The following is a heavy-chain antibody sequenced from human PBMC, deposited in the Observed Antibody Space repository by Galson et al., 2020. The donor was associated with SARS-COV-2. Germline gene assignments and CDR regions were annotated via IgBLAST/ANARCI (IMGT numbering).Heavy chain of an antibody. J-gene: IGHJ5*02. Sequence: ETSETLSLTCSVSGGSISRSSYYWGWIRQPPGKGLAWIGRIYYSGSTYYNPPLKSRVTISVDTSKNQFSLKLSSVTAADTAVYYCARHLKFYYVSGNFNWFDPWGQGTLVTVSS. V-gene: IGHV4-39*01. D-gene: IGHD3-10*01. CDR3: ARHLKFYYVSGNFNWFDP. CDR1: GGSISRSSYY. CDR2: IYYSGST.